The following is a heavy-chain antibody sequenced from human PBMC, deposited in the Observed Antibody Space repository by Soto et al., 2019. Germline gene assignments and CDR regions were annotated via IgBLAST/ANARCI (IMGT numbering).Heavy chain of an antibody. Sequence: SETLSLTCAVSGDSISNGGYSWNWIRQPPGKGLEWIGYIYQSGGASYNPSLKSRVTMSVDGSKNHFSLQLNSVTAADTAAYYCARVPGPWGQGTLVTVSS. V-gene: IGHV4-30-2*01. CDR1: GDSISNGGYS. J-gene: IGHJ5*02. CDR2: IYQSGGA. CDR3: ARVPGP.